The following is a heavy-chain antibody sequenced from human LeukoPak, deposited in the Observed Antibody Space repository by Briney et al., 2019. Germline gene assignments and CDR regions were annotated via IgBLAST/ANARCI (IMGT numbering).Heavy chain of an antibody. Sequence: GASVKVSCKASGYTFTNYGISWVRQAPGQGLEWMGWISAYNGNTNFVQKLQGRVTMTTDTSTSTAYMELSSLRSEDTAVYYCARGYCSSTSCYTDRYGMDVWGQGTTVTVSS. J-gene: IGHJ6*02. CDR1: GYTFTNYG. V-gene: IGHV1-18*01. CDR2: ISAYNGNT. CDR3: ARGYCSSTSCYTDRYGMDV. D-gene: IGHD2-2*02.